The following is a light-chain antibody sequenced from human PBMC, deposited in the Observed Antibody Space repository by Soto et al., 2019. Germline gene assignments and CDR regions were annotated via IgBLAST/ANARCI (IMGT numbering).Light chain of an antibody. CDR2: EVR. CDR1: SSGVGGYNY. V-gene: IGLV2-14*01. J-gene: IGLJ1*01. CDR3: SSYTSSRAYV. Sequence: QSVLAQPDSVSGSPGQSITIPCTGTSSGVGGYNYVSWYQQQSGKAPNHMIHEVRNRPSGVSNRFSGSKSGNTASLTISGLQAEDEADYYCSSYTSSRAYVFGIGTKVTVL.